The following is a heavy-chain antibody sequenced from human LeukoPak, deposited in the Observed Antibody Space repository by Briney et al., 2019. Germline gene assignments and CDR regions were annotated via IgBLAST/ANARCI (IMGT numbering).Heavy chain of an antibody. CDR2: ITWDGGRT. D-gene: IGHD1-26*01. J-gene: IGHJ4*02. Sequence: GGFLRLSCAASGFTFDDYVMHWVRQAPGKGLEWVSLITWDGGRTYYADSVKGRFTISRDNSKNSLYLHMNSLRPEDTALYYCVKGGSYYGYFDYWGQGTLVTVSS. V-gene: IGHV3-43D*04. CDR1: GFTFDDYV. CDR3: VKGGSYYGYFDY.